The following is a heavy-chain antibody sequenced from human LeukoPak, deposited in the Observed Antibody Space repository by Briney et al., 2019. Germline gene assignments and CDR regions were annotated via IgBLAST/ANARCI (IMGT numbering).Heavy chain of an antibody. V-gene: IGHV1-69*05. J-gene: IGHJ6*03. Sequence: SVKVSCKASGDSFSKYAVSWVRQAPGQGLEWIGGLIPVFGRAIYAEKFQGRVTISTDESTNTAYMELSRLTSEDTAVYYCARGRRDPGAGAGVDYYYYYMDVWATGTMVTVSS. CDR3: ARGRRDPGAGAGVDYYYYYMDV. CDR1: GDSFSKYA. D-gene: IGHD2-8*02. CDR2: LIPVFGRA.